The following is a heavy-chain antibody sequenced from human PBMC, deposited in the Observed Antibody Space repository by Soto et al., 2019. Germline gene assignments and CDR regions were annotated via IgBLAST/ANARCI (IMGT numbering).Heavy chain of an antibody. Sequence: QVQLQESGPGLAKPSETMSLPCTVSGASINSAYWSLFRQPPGKGLELIWYLTYSGSTSYNPSLKTRVTIALAASKTQFFLKLSSVTAADTAVSYCARHDRYNEYWGQGTLATFSA. CDR1: GASINSAY. CDR3: ARHDRYNEY. J-gene: IGHJ4*02. D-gene: IGHD1-20*01. CDR2: LTYSGST. V-gene: IGHV4-59*08.